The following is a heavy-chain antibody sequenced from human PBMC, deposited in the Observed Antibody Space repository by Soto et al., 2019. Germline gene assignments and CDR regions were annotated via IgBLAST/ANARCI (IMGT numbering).Heavy chain of an antibody. CDR1: GYTFTSYY. V-gene: IGHV1-46*01. D-gene: IGHD2-2*01. CDR2: INPSGGST. CDR3: VTLSRGYWFDP. J-gene: IGHJ5*02. Sequence: QVQLVQSGAEVKKPGASVKVSCKASGYTFTSYYMHWVRQAPGQGLEWMGIINPSGGSTSYAQKFQGRVTMTRDTSTNTVYMELSSLRSEDTAVYYCVTLSRGYWFDPWGQGTLVTVSS.